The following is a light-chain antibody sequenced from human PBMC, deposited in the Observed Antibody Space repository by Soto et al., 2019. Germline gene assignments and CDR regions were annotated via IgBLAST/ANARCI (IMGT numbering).Light chain of an antibody. J-gene: IGLJ2*01. CDR2: EGS. CDR1: SSEFGKYNF. CDR3: SIYGGML. Sequence: QSALIQPASVSGSPGQSITISCTGTSSEFGKYNFVFWSQHHPGKAPKLIIYEGSKRPSGVSDRFSGSTSDNTASLTISGLQADDEADYYCSIYGGMLFGGGTKLTVL. V-gene: IGLV2-23*01.